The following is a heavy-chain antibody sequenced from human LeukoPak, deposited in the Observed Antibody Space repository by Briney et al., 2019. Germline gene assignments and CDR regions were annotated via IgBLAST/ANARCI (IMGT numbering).Heavy chain of an antibody. CDR1: GDSISTSNYY. D-gene: IGHD4-17*01. J-gene: IGHJ3*02. V-gene: IGHV4-39*07. CDR3: ARERGSDYGILLDAFDI. CDR2: IYYSGIT. Sequence: SETLSLTCTVSGDSISTSNYYWAWIRQPPGKGLEWIGSIYYSGITYYNASLKSRVTTSLDTSKNQFSLKLSSVTAADTAVYYCARERGSDYGILLDAFDIWGQGTMVTVSS.